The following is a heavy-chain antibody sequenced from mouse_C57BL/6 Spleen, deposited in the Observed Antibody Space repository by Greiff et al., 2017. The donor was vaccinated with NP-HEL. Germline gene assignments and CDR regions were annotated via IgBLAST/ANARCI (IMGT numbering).Heavy chain of an antibody. CDR2: IYPGDGDT. CDR1: GYAFSSSW. Sequence: VKLQESGPELVKPGASVKISCKASGYAFSSSWMNWVKQRPGKGLEWIGRIYPGDGDTNYNGKFKGKATLTADKSSSTAYMQLSSLTSEDSAVYFCARIYYYGSRRDFDYWGQGTTLTVSS. CDR3: ARIYYYGSRRDFDY. J-gene: IGHJ2*01. V-gene: IGHV1-82*01. D-gene: IGHD1-1*01.